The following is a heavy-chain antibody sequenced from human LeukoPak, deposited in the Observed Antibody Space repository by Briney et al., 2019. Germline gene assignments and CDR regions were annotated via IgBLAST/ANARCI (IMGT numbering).Heavy chain of an antibody. J-gene: IGHJ4*01. CDR2: VYYRGST. Sequence: SETLSLTCTVSGGSINSSTFYWGWIRQPPGKGLEWIGSVYYRGSTYYNPSLKSRVTISVDTSKNQFSLNLSPVTAADTAVYYCARHDNWGESDDYWGQGTLVTVSS. D-gene: IGHD7-27*01. CDR3: ARHDNWGESDDY. CDR1: GGSINSSTFY. V-gene: IGHV4-39*01.